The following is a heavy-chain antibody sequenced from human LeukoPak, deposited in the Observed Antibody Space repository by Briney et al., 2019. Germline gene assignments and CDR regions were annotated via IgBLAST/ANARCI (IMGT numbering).Heavy chain of an antibody. CDR2: IYYSGST. V-gene: IGHV4-59*01. J-gene: IGHJ4*02. D-gene: IGHD3-10*01. CDR1: GGSISGYY. CDR3: ASLRCGSGSQGALDYGSDY. Sequence: SETLSLTCTVSGGSISGYYWSWVRQPPGKALEWIGYIYYSGSTNYNPSLKSRVTISVDTSKNQFSLRLQSVTAADTAVYYCASLRCGSGSQGALDYGSDYWGQGTLVTVSS.